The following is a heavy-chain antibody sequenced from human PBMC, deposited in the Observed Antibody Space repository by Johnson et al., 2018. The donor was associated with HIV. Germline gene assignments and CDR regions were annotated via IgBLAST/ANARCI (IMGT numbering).Heavy chain of an antibody. J-gene: IGHJ3*02. Sequence: VQLVESGGGLVKPGWSLRLSCAASGFTFSNAWMSWVRQAPGKGLEWVGRIKSKTDGGTTDYAAPVKGRFTISRDDSKNTLYLQMNSLKTEDTAVYYCTTDDITGTDDAFDIWGQGTMVTVSS. CDR1: GFTFSNAW. D-gene: IGHD1/OR15-1a*01. CDR3: TTDDITGTDDAFDI. CDR2: IKSKTDGGTT. V-gene: IGHV3-15*01.